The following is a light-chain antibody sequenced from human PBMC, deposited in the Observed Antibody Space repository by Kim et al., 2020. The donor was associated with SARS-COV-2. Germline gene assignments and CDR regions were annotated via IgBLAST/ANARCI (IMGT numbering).Light chain of an antibody. V-gene: IGKV3-15*01. CDR2: GAS. CDR3: QQYYNWPPWT. CDR1: QSVGTY. Sequence: SPGELSTLSCRASQSVGTYLAWYQLKPGQAPRLLIYGASTRATGIPARFSGSGSGTEFTLTISSLQSEDFAVYYCQQYYNWPPWTFGQGTKVDIK. J-gene: IGKJ1*01.